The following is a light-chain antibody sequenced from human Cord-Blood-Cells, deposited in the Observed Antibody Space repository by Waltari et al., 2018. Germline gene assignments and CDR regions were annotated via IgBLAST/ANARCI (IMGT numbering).Light chain of an antibody. CDR1: SSDVGSYNL. V-gene: IGLV2-23*01. CDR2: EGS. J-gene: IGLJ3*02. Sequence: QSALTQPASVSGSPGQSITISCTGTSSDVGSYNLVSWYQQHPGKAPKLMIYEGSKRPSGVSNRFSGSQSGNPASLTIPGLQAEDEACYYGCSYAGSSTWVFGGGTKLTVL. CDR3: CSYAGSSTWV.